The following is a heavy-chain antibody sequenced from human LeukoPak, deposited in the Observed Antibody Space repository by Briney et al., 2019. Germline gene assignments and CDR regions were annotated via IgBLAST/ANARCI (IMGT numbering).Heavy chain of an antibody. CDR1: GFTFYDYA. D-gene: IGHD6-19*01. V-gene: IGHV3-9*01. CDR3: AKGLQQWLVGMAFDY. Sequence: GGSLRLSCAASGFTFYDYAMHWVRQAPGKGLEWGSGISWNSGSIVYADSVKGRFTISRDNAKNSLYLQMNSLRAEDTALYYCAKGLQQWLVGMAFDYWGQGTLVTVSS. CDR2: ISWNSGSI. J-gene: IGHJ4*02.